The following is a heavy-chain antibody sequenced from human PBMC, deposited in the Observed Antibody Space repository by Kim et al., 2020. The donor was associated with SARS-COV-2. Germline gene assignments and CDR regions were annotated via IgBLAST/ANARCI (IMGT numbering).Heavy chain of an antibody. J-gene: IGHJ4*02. V-gene: IGHV1-8*01. CDR2: IIPDGGDT. CDR3: ARGVGIDH. Sequence: ASVKVSCKASGYRFAKYDINWVRQASGQGLEWMGRIIPDGGDTAYAQKFQGRLTMTTDTSINTAHMELTGLNSDDTANYYCARGVGIDHWGQGTLVPVSS. CDR1: GYRFAKYD.